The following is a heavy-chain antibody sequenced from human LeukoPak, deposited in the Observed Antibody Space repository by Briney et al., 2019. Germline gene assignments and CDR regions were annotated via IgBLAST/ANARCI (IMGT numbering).Heavy chain of an antibody. CDR2: IYYSGST. CDR1: GGSISSNGYY. J-gene: IGHJ4*02. CDR3: ARSRSGYYGDVDY. D-gene: IGHD3-3*01. Sequence: KPSETLSLTCTVSGGSISSNGYYWGWIRQHPGKGLEWIGHIYYSGSTYYNPSLKSRVTISVDTSKNQFSLKVRSVTAADTAVYYCARSRSGYYGDVDYWGQGTLVTVSS. V-gene: IGHV4-31*03.